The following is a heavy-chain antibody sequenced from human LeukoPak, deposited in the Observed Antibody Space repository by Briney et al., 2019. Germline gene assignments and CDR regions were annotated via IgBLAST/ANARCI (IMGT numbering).Heavy chain of an antibody. CDR1: GFTFNIYP. V-gene: IGHV3-23*01. J-gene: IGHJ4*02. D-gene: IGHD2-15*01. Sequence: GDSLRLSCVASGFTFNIYPMTWVRQSPGKGREWGSTIGTSGDTYYADSVKGRFTISRDDSKNTLYLQMHSLGAEDTAVYYCAKSRIVDRRGYFDYWGQGTLVTVYS. CDR2: IGTSGDT. CDR3: AKSRIVDRRGYFDY.